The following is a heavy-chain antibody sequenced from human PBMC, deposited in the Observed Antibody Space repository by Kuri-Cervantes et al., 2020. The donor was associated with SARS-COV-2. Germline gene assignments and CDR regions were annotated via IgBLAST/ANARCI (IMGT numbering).Heavy chain of an antibody. D-gene: IGHD2-21*01. CDR2: ISHDGKKK. J-gene: IGHJ4*02. Sequence: GESLKISCAASGFNFSRTDMHWVRQAPGKGLEWVAVISHDGKKKKCIASGKGRFTISRDNSQNTLYLHMKSLRSEDTAMYYCAKDRVGVQDFWGQGTLVTVSS. CDR3: AKDRVGVQDF. CDR1: GFNFSRTD. V-gene: IGHV3-30*18.